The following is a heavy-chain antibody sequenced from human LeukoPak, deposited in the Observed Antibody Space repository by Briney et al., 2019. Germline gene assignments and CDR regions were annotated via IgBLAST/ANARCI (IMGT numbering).Heavy chain of an antibody. CDR2: IFYSGST. CDR3: AKSNGYGLVDI. J-gene: IGHJ3*02. V-gene: IGHV4-39*07. CDR1: GGSISTSNYY. D-gene: IGHD3-10*01. Sequence: SETLSLTCSVSGGSISTSNYYWGWIRQPPGKGLEWIGNIFYSGSTYYSPSLRSRVTIDTSRNQFSLKLNSVTAADTAVYYCAKSNGYGLVDIWGQGTTVTVSS.